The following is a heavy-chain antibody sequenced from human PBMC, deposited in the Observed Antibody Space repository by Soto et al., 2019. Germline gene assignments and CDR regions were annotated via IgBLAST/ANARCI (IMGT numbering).Heavy chain of an antibody. Sequence: ITLKESGPPLVNPTQTLTLTCSFSGFSLTANGVGVGWVRQPPGLALEWLAMVYWDDDQHYNASLRSRLSITKDTSKSQVVLTMTNMDPVDTGTYYCATLTGSHWGQGALVTVSS. CDR2: VYWDDDQ. CDR1: GFSLTANGVG. CDR3: ATLTGSH. V-gene: IGHV2-5*02. J-gene: IGHJ4*02. D-gene: IGHD3-9*01.